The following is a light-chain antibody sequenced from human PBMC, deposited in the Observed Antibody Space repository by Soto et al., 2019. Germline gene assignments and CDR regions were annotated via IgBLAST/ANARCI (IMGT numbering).Light chain of an antibody. Sequence: QSALTQPASVSGSPGQSITISCTGTSTAIGAYNYVSWYQQHPGKAPKLLIYEVTNRPSGVSNRFSGSKSGNTASLTISGLQAEDEANYYCNSYTTLSNRVFGTGTKLTVL. CDR3: NSYTTLSNRV. CDR1: STAIGAYNY. J-gene: IGLJ1*01. CDR2: EVT. V-gene: IGLV2-14*01.